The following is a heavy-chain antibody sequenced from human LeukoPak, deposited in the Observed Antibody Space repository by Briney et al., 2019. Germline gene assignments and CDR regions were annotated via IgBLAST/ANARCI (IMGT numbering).Heavy chain of an antibody. Sequence: ASVKVSCKASGYTFTSYGISWVRQAPGQGLEWMGWISAYNGNTNYAQKLQGRVTMTTDTSTSTAYMELRSLRSDDTAVYYCARGYCSSTSCYRDSYYYYYGMDVWGQGTTVTVSS. V-gene: IGHV1-18*01. D-gene: IGHD2-2*02. CDR2: ISAYNGNT. CDR1: GYTFTSYG. J-gene: IGHJ6*02. CDR3: ARGYCSSTSCYRDSYYYYYGMDV.